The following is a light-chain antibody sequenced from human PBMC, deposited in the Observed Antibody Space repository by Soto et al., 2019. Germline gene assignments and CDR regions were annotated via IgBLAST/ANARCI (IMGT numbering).Light chain of an antibody. CDR1: NIGSKS. J-gene: IGLJ1*01. CDR3: AAWDDSLNGRV. Sequence: SYELTQPPSVSVAPGQTARITCGGNNIGSKSVHWYQQKPGQAPVLVVYDDSDRPSGIPERFSGSKSGTSASLAISGLQSDDEADYYCAAWDDSLNGRVFGTGTKVTVL. CDR2: DDS. V-gene: IGLV3-21*02.